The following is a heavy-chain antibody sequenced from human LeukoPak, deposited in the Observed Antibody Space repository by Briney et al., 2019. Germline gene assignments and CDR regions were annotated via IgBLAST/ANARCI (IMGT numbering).Heavy chain of an antibody. CDR1: GGTFSSYA. CDR3: ASVSSGYYNY. D-gene: IGHD3-22*01. Sequence: ASVKVSCKASGGTFSSYAISWVRQAPGQRLEWMGWINAGNGNTKYSQKFQGRVTITRDTSASTAYMELSSLRSEDTAVYYCASVSSGYYNYWGQGTLVTVSS. J-gene: IGHJ4*02. CDR2: INAGNGNT. V-gene: IGHV1-3*01.